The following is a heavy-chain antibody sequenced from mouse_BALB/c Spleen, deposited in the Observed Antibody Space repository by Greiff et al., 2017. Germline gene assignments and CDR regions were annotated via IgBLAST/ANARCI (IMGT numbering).Heavy chain of an antibody. CDR3: ARWTTVVEGFAY. D-gene: IGHD1-1*01. CDR2: IYPGDGDT. V-gene: IGHV1-80*01. Sequence: VQGVESGAELVRPGSSVKISCKASGYAFSSYWMNWVKQRPGQGLEWIGQIYPGDGDTNYNGKFKGKATLTADKSSSTAYMQLSSLTSEDSAVYFCARWTTVVEGFAYWGQGTLVTVSA. CDR1: GYAFSSYW. J-gene: IGHJ3*01.